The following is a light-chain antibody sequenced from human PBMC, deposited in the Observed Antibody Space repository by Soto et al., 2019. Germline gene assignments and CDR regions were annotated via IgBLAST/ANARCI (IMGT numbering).Light chain of an antibody. V-gene: IGKV3-20*01. CDR1: QTVSSNF. CDR3: QFYGYPSKT. J-gene: IGKJ1*01. Sequence: EIVLTQSPGTLSLSPGERGTLSCRASQTVSSNFLAWYQQKPGQAPRLLIFDASTRATGIPDRFTGSGSGTHFTLTISRLEPEDFAVYYWQFYGYPSKTFGPGTKVEIK. CDR2: DAS.